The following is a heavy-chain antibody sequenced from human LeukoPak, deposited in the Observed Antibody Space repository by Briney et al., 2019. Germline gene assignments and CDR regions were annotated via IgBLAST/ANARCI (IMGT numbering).Heavy chain of an antibody. J-gene: IGHJ4*02. CDR3: ARGSYGDD. CDR1: GFTFSSYA. CDR2: ISYDGSNK. D-gene: IGHD5-18*01. V-gene: IGHV3-30-3*01. Sequence: GGSLRLSCAASGFTFSSYAMHWVRQAPGKGLEWVAVISYDGSNKYYADSVKGRFTISRDNSKNTLYLQMNSLRAEDTAVYYCARGSYGDDWGQGTLVTVSS.